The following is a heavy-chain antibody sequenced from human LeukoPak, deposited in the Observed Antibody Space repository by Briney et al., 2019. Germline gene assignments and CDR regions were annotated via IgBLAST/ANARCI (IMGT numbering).Heavy chain of an antibody. CDR2: LIPIFGTA. CDR1: GGTFSSYA. Sequence: ASVKVSCKASGGTFSSYAISWVRQAPGQGLEWMGGLIPIFGTANYTQKFQGRVTITADESTSTAYMELSSLRSEDTAVYYCARMLSYYDSSGYSPLDYWGQGTLVTVSS. V-gene: IGHV1-69*13. J-gene: IGHJ4*02. CDR3: ARMLSYYDSSGYSPLDY. D-gene: IGHD3-22*01.